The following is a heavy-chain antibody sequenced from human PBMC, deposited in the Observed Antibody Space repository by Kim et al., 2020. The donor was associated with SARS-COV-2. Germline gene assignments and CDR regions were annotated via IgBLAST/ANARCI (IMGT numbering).Heavy chain of an antibody. CDR2: IKQDGSEK. Sequence: GGSLRLSCAASGFTFSSYCMSWVRQAPGKGLEWVANIKQDGSEKYYVDSVKGRFTISRDNAKNSLYLQMNSLRAEDTAVYYCAREGDGWGCYYTYYYYG. D-gene: IGHD3-10*01. CDR1: GFTFSSYC. CDR3: AREGDGWGCYYTYYYYG. J-gene: IGHJ6*01. V-gene: IGHV3-7*01.